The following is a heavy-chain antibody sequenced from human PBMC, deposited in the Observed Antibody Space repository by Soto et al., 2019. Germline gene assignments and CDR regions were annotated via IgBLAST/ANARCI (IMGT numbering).Heavy chain of an antibody. CDR3: ATSPPSRGLRYFDWLFVV. V-gene: IGHV1-24*01. CDR1: GYTLTELS. D-gene: IGHD3-9*01. Sequence: ASVKVSCKVSGYTLTELSMHWVRQAPGKGLEWMGGFDPEDGETIYAQKFQGRVTMTEDTSTDTAYMELSSLRSEDTAVYYCATSPPSRGLRYFDWLFVVWGQGTLVTVSS. J-gene: IGHJ4*02. CDR2: FDPEDGET.